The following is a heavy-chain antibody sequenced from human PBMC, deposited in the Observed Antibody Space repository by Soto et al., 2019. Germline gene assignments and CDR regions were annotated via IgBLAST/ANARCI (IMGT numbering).Heavy chain of an antibody. Sequence: DVQMVESGGGLVKPGRSLRLCCAASGFTFEDYAMHWVRQVPGKGLEWVSGINWNSGSIGYGNSVKGPFAISRDNAKNSLHLQMNILSAEHTAFHYCVKDESLNGYSGHFRHWGQGTLVTVSS. CDR2: INWNSGSI. J-gene: IGHJ1*01. CDR3: VKDESLNGYSGHFRH. D-gene: IGHD1-26*01. CDR1: GFTFEDYA. V-gene: IGHV3-9*01.